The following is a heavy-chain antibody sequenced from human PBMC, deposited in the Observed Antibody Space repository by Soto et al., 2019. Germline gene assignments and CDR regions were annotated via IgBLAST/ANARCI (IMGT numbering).Heavy chain of an antibody. Sequence: GGSLRLSCAASGFTFKNYAMSWVRQAPGKGLEWVSGISGSGITTYYAVSVKGRFTVSRDNSNNMLYLQMNSLRAEDTAVYYCAKDLLRAKLDSAGTYYYYGMDVWGQGTTVTVSS. CDR3: AKDLLRAKLDSAGTYYYYGMDV. D-gene: IGHD6-13*01. CDR2: ISGSGITT. CDR1: GFTFKNYA. V-gene: IGHV3-23*01. J-gene: IGHJ6*02.